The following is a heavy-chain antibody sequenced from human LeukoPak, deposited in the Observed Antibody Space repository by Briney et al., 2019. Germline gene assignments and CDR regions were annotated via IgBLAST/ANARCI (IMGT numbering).Heavy chain of an antibody. CDR3: ARAGVAAAAPRFWDY. CDR1: GYTFTSYG. J-gene: IGHJ4*02. CDR2: ISAYNGNT. D-gene: IGHD6-13*01. V-gene: IGHV1-18*01. Sequence: GASVKVSCKASGYTFTSYGISWVRQAPGQGLEWTGWISAYNGNTNYAQKLQGRVTMTTDTSTSTAYMELRSLRSDDTAVYYCARAGVAAAAPRFWDYWGQGTLVTVSS.